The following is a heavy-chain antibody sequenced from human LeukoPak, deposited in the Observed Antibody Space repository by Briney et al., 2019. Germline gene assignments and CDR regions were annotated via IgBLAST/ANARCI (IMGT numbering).Heavy chain of an antibody. CDR3: AKKGSSGWYEIDY. D-gene: IGHD6-19*01. CDR1: GFTFSSYA. Sequence: PGGSLRLSCAASGFTFSSYAMSWVRQAPGKGPEWVSAISGSGGSTYYADSVKARFTISRDNSKNTLYLQMNSLRAEDTAVYYCAKKGSSGWYEIDYWGQGTLVTVSS. J-gene: IGHJ4*02. CDR2: ISGSGGST. V-gene: IGHV3-23*01.